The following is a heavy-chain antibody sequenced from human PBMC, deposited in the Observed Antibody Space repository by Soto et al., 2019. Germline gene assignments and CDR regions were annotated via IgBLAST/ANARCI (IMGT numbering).Heavy chain of an antibody. V-gene: IGHV3-9*01. CDR1: GFTFDDYA. CDR3: AKWGYCSSTSCLYGYYGMDV. Sequence: DVQLVESGGGLVQPGRSLRLSCAASGFTFDDYAMHWVRQAPGKGLEWVSGISWNSGSIGYADSVKGRFTISRDNAKNSLYLQMNSLRAEDTALYYCAKWGYCSSTSCLYGYYGMDVWGQGTTVTVSS. D-gene: IGHD2-2*01. J-gene: IGHJ6*02. CDR2: ISWNSGSI.